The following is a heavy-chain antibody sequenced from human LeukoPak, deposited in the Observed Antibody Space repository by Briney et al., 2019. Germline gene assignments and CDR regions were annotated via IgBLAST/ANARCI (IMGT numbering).Heavy chain of an antibody. Sequence: PGGSLRLSCAASGFTFDDYAMHWVRQAPGKGLEWIGHIYTSGSTYYNPSLESRVTISVDTSKNQFSLKLSSVTAADTAVYYCARGSGYFTFDYWGQGTLVTVSS. D-gene: IGHD3-3*01. J-gene: IGHJ4*02. CDR3: ARGSGYFTFDY. CDR2: IYTSGST. V-gene: IGHV4-4*09. CDR1: GFTFDDYA.